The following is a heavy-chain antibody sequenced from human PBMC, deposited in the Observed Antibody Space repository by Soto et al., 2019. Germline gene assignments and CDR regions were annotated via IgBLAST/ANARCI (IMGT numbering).Heavy chain of an antibody. CDR2: IYYSGST. CDR3: ARDLGSGWFKGENWFDP. J-gene: IGHJ5*02. D-gene: IGHD6-19*01. Sequence: TLSLTCPFSGGSISICGYYWGWIRQHPGKGLEWIGYIYYSGSTYYNPSLKSRVTISVDTSKNQFSLKLSSVTAADTAVYYCARDLGSGWFKGENWFDPWGQGTLVTVSS. V-gene: IGHV4-31*03. CDR1: GGSISICGYY.